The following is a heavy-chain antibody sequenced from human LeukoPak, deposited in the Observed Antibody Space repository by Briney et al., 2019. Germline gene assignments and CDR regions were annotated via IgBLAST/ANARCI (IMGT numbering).Heavy chain of an antibody. D-gene: IGHD2-15*01. Sequence: ASVKVSCKVSGYTLTELSMHWVRQAPGKGLEWMGGFDPEDGETIYAQKFQGRVTMTEDTSTGTAYMELSSLRSEDTAVYYCATELAAPYGMDVWGQGTTVTVSS. CDR3: ATELAAPYGMDV. CDR1: GYTLTELS. CDR2: FDPEDGET. J-gene: IGHJ6*02. V-gene: IGHV1-24*01.